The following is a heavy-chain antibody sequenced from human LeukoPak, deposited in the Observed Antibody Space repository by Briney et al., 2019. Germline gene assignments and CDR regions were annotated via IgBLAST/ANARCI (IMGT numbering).Heavy chain of an antibody. D-gene: IGHD3/OR15-3a*01. J-gene: IGHJ4*02. CDR2: IGHEGTIK. Sequence: GGSLRLSCAASVFSFNTYGMHWVRQSPGKGLEWVACIGHEGTIKYYAGSVKGRFTVSRDNSNNMLYLQMNSLTTGDTAVYYCATELNPDLAFEYWGQGTLVTVSS. V-gene: IGHV3-30*02. CDR3: ATELNPDLAFEY. CDR1: VFSFNTYG.